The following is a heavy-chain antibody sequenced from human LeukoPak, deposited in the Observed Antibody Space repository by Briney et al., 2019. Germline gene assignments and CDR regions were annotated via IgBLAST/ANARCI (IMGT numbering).Heavy chain of an antibody. CDR2: INPNSGGT. J-gene: IGHJ4*02. D-gene: IGHD3-10*01. Sequence: ASVKVSCKASGYTFTGYYMHWVRQAPGRGLEWMRWINPNSGGTNYAQKFQGRVTMTRDTSISTAYMELSRLRSDDTAVYYCARASRKTYYNVGYWGQGTLVTVSS. V-gene: IGHV1-2*02. CDR3: ARASRKTYYNVGY. CDR1: GYTFTGYY.